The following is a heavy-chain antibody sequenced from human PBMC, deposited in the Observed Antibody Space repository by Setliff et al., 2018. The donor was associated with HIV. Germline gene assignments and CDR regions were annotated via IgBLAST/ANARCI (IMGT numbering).Heavy chain of an antibody. J-gene: IGHJ3*02. Sequence: VKVSCKASGYTFTGYYMHWVRQAPGQGLEWMGWINPNSGGTNYAQKFQGRVTMTRDTSISTAYMDLLGLRSEDTAVYYCVVPAATGVPDALDIWGQGTMVTV. V-gene: IGHV1-2*02. CDR1: GYTFTGYY. CDR2: INPNSGGT. D-gene: IGHD2-2*01. CDR3: VVPAATGVPDALDI.